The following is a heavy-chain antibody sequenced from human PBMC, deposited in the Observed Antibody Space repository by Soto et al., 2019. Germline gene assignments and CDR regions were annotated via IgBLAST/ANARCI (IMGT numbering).Heavy chain of an antibody. CDR1: GFSLSTSRVG. CDR3: AHAYGGRSLY. Sequence: QITLKESGLTLVKPTQTLTLTCTFSGFSLSTSRVGVGWIRQPPGKALEWLAVIYWDDAKTYRPSLKSRLTITKDTSKNQVARTMTNMDPVDTATYYCAHAYGGRSLYWGQGTLVTVSS. CDR2: IYWDDAK. V-gene: IGHV2-5*02. D-gene: IGHD1-26*01. J-gene: IGHJ4*02.